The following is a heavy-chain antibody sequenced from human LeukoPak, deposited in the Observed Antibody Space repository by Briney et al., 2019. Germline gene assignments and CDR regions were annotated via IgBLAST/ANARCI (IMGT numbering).Heavy chain of an antibody. J-gene: IGHJ4*02. Sequence: GGSLRLSCAASGFTFSSYAMSWVRQAPGKGLEWVSAISGSGGSTFYADSVKGRFTISRDNSKNTLYLQMNSLRGEDTAVYYCAKAEDIVVVVAATSFDYWGQGTLVTVSS. V-gene: IGHV3-23*01. CDR3: AKAEDIVVVVAATSFDY. CDR2: ISGSGGST. CDR1: GFTFSSYA. D-gene: IGHD2-15*01.